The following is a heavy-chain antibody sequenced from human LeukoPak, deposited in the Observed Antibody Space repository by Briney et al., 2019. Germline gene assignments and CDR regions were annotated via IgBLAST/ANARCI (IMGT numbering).Heavy chain of an antibody. CDR3: ARSSRLIVGATLDY. CDR2: MNPNSGNT. D-gene: IGHD1-26*01. J-gene: IGHJ4*02. V-gene: IGHV1-8*01. CDR1: GYTFTSYD. Sequence: ASVKVSCKASGYTFTSYDINWVRQATGQGLEWMGWMNPNSGNTGYAQKFQGRVTMTRNTSISTAYMELSSLRSEDTAVYYCARSSRLIVGATLDYWGQGTLVTVSS.